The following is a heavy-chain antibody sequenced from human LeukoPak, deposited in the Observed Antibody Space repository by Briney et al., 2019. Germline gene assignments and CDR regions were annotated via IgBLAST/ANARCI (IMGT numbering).Heavy chain of an antibody. J-gene: IGHJ5*02. CDR1: GFTFSSYS. CDR3: ARLVGYCSGGSCRRGGNWFDP. D-gene: IGHD2-15*01. V-gene: IGHV3-21*01. CDR2: ISSSSSYI. Sequence: GGSLRLSCAASGFTFSSYSMNWVRQAPGKGLEWVSSISSSSSYIYYADSVKGRFTISRDNAKNSLYLQMNSLRAEDTAVYYCARLVGYCSGGSCRRGGNWFDPWGQGTLVTVSS.